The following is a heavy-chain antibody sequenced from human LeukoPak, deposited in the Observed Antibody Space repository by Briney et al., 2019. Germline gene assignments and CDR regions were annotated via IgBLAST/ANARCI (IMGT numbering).Heavy chain of an antibody. Sequence: PSETLSLICTTSGAPISRFYWSWVPQPPGKGLEWIGNIYNGVPTFFNPSLKSRVTLSVDTSKTQFSLQLASVTAADTAVYYCVQTTGWPGFDYWGQGILVTVSS. CDR1: GAPISRFY. V-gene: IGHV4-4*09. CDR3: VQTTGWPGFDY. D-gene: IGHD6-19*01. J-gene: IGHJ4*02. CDR2: IYNGVPT.